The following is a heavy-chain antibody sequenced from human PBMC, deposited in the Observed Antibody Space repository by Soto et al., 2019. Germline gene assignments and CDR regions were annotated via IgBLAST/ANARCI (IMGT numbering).Heavy chain of an antibody. CDR1: GYSFTSYW. D-gene: IGHD2-15*01. CDR3: ARAIGYCSGGSCYTPDYYYYGMDV. Sequence: GESLKSSCKGSGYSFTSYWIGWVRQMPGKGLEWMGIIYPGDSDTRYSPSFQGQVTISADKSISTAYLQWSSLKASDTAMYYCARAIGYCSGGSCYTPDYYYYGMDVWGQGTTVTVSS. J-gene: IGHJ6*02. V-gene: IGHV5-51*01. CDR2: IYPGDSDT.